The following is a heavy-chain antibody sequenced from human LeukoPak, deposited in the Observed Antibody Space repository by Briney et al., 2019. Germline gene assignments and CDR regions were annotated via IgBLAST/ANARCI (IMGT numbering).Heavy chain of an antibody. D-gene: IGHD6-13*01. CDR1: GFTFSSYG. Sequence: PGGSLRLSCAASGFTFSSYGMHWVRQAPGKGLDWVAFIRYDGSNKYYADSVKGRFTISRDNSKNTLYLQMNSLRAEDTAVYYCAKDQAGYSSSWAFDYWGQGTLVTVSS. J-gene: IGHJ4*02. CDR3: AKDQAGYSSSWAFDY. CDR2: IRYDGSNK. V-gene: IGHV3-30*02.